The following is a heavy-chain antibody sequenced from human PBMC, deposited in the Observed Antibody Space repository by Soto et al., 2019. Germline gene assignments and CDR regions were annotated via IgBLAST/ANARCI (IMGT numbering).Heavy chain of an antibody. CDR3: ARDYASDSSGYYPPDY. Sequence: QVQLVESGGGVVQPGRSLRLSCAASGFTFSSYAMHWVRQAPGKGLEWVAVISYDGSNKYYADSVKGRFTISRDNSKNPLYLQMNSLRAEDTAVYYCARDYASDSSGYYPPDYWGQGTLVTVSS. V-gene: IGHV3-30-3*01. D-gene: IGHD3-22*01. CDR1: GFTFSSYA. J-gene: IGHJ4*02. CDR2: ISYDGSNK.